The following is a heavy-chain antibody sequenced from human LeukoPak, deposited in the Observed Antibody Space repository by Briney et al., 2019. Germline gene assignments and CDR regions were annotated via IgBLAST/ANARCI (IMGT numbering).Heavy chain of an antibody. J-gene: IGHJ4*02. D-gene: IGHD3-16*01. CDR1: GFTFSSYS. CDR3: ASLFDYVWVPPPPDY. V-gene: IGHV3-21*01. Sequence: GGSLRLSCAASGFTFSSYSMNWVRQAPGKGLEWVSSISSSSSYIYYADSVKGRFTISRDNAKNSLYLQMNSLRAEDTAVYYWASLFDYVWVPPPPDYWGEGALVTLSS. CDR2: ISSSSSYI.